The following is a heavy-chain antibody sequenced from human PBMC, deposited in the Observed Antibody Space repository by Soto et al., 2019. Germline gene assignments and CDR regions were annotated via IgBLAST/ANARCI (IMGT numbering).Heavy chain of an antibody. CDR2: IYTSGST. D-gene: IGHD1-1*01. V-gene: IGHV4-4*07. CDR3: ARYLESRWQRPSCSWFGP. Sequence: SETLSLTCTVSGGSISSYYWSWIRQPAGKGLEWIGRIYTSGSTNYNPSLRSRVTMLVDTSKHQFSLKQSSVTAAATAVYYRARYLESRWQRPSCSWFGPMGRGPLSTACS. CDR1: GGSISSYY. J-gene: IGHJ5*02.